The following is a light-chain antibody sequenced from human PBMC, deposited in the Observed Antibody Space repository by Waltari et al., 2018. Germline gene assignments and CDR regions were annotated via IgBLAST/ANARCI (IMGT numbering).Light chain of an antibody. CDR3: QQFKDYPLT. J-gene: IGKJ4*01. CDR1: QDISNH. CDR2: NVF. V-gene: IGKV1-9*01. Sequence: DIQLTQSPSFLSASVGDRVTITCRASQDISNHLTWVQQAPGKAHKLLIYNVFTLQSGVPSRFSGSRSGSEFTLTISSLQSEDFATYYCQQFKDYPLTLGGGTKVEIK.